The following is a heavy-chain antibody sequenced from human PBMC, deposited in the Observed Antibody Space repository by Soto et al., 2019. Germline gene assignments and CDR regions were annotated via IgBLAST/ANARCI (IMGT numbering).Heavy chain of an antibody. Sequence: SGPTLVNPTQTLTLTCTFSGFSLSTRGVGVGWIRQPPGEALEWIPVIYWDDDRRYSPSLKGRLSITKDTSKNLVILMMTNMDPVDTATYFCAHVVITFGGVIGEDAFDIWGQGTMVTVSS. J-gene: IGHJ3*02. CDR3: AHVVITFGGVIGEDAFDI. CDR1: GFSLSTRGVG. CDR2: IYWDDDR. D-gene: IGHD3-16*02. V-gene: IGHV2-5*02.